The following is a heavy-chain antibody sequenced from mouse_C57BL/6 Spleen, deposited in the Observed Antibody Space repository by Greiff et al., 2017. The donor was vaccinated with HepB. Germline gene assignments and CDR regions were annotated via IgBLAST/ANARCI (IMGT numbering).Heavy chain of an antibody. Sequence: QVHVKQSGAELARPGASVKLSCKASGYTFTSYGISWVKQRTGQGLEWIGEIYPRSGNTYYNEKFKGKATLTADKSSSTAYMELRSLTSEDSAVYFCARSEDYEGYWGQGTTLTVSS. D-gene: IGHD2-4*01. J-gene: IGHJ2*01. CDR1: GYTFTSYG. V-gene: IGHV1-81*01. CDR2: IYPRSGNT. CDR3: ARSEDYEGY.